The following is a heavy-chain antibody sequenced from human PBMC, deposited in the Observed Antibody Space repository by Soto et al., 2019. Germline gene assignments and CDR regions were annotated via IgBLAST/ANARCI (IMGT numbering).Heavy chain of an antibody. CDR2: IYYSGST. Sequence: QVQLQESGPGLAKPSETLSLTCTVSGGSISSYYWSWIRQPPGKGLEWIGYIYYSGSTNYNPSLKSRVTISVDTSKNQFSLKLSSVTAADTAVYYCARERRRGRSWYFDLWGRGTLVTVSS. V-gene: IGHV4-59*01. J-gene: IGHJ2*01. CDR1: GGSISSYY. D-gene: IGHD3-10*01. CDR3: ARERRRGRSWYFDL.